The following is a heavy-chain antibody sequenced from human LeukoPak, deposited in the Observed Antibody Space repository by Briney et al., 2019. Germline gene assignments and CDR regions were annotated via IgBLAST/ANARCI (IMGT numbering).Heavy chain of an antibody. CDR1: GFTFSGSA. Sequence: PGGSLRLSCVASGFTFSGSAMHWVRQASGKGLEWVGRIRSKANSYATAYAASVKGRFTISRDDSKNTAYLQMNSLKTEDTAVYYCTRHDRINDIWGQGTMVTASS. V-gene: IGHV3-73*01. J-gene: IGHJ3*02. D-gene: IGHD3-10*01. CDR2: IRSKANSYAT. CDR3: TRHDRINDI.